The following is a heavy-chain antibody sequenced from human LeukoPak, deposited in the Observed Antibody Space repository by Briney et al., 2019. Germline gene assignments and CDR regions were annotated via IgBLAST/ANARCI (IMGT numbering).Heavy chain of an antibody. D-gene: IGHD5-18*01. CDR3: ARGRYSYGYDYYYYYGMNV. V-gene: IGHV4-34*01. CDR2: INHSGST. CDR1: GGSFSGYY. J-gene: IGHJ6*02. Sequence: SETLSLTCAVYGGSFSGYYWSWIRQPPGKGLEWIGEINHSGSTNYNPSLKSRVTTSVDTSKNQFSLKLSSVTAADTAVYYCARGRYSYGYDYYYYYGMNVWGQGTTVTVSS.